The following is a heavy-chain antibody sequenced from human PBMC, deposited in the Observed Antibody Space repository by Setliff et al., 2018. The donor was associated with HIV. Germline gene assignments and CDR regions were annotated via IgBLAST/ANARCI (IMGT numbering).Heavy chain of an antibody. J-gene: IGHJ4*02. D-gene: IGHD3-22*01. CDR2: MNPNSGNR. Sequence: ATVKVSCKTSGYTFTSYDINWVRQATGQGLEWMGWMNPNSGNRGYAQKSQGRVTISRNTSISTAYMELSGLRSEDTAVYYCARGRGRYYDSRSYLDYWGQGTLVTVS. V-gene: IGHV1-8*03. CDR1: GYTFTSYD. CDR3: ARGRGRYYDSRSYLDY.